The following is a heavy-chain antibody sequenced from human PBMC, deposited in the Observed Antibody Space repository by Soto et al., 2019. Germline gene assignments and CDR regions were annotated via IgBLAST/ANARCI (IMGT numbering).Heavy chain of an antibody. Sequence: GGSLRLSCAVSGFTFDDDAMHWVRQAPEKGLEWVSGINWKSDIGYADSVKGRFTISRDNAESSLYLQMNSLRAEDTALYYCAISQDRGGRTTFVYWGQGTQVTVSS. CDR2: INWKSDI. CDR1: GFTFDDDA. CDR3: AISQDRGGRTTFVY. D-gene: IGHD3-16*01. J-gene: IGHJ4*02. V-gene: IGHV3-9*01.